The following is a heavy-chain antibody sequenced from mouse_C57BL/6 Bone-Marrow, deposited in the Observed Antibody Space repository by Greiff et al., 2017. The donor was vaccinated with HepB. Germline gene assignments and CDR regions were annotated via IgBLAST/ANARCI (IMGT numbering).Heavy chain of an antibody. V-gene: IGHV5-17*01. CDR2: ISSGSSTI. J-gene: IGHJ4*01. Sequence: EVKRVESGGGLVKPGGSLKLSCAASGFTFSDYGMHWVRQAPEKGLEWVAYISSGSSTIYYADTVKGRFTISRDNAKNTLFLQMTSLRSEDTAMYYCARGYGSPYYAMDYWGQGTSVTVSS. CDR1: GFTFSDYG. D-gene: IGHD1-1*01. CDR3: ARGYGSPYYAMDY.